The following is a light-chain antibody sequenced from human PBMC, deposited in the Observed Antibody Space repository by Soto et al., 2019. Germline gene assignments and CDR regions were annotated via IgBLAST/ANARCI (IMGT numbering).Light chain of an antibody. J-gene: IGKJ5*01. CDR1: QSVSSSY. V-gene: IGKV3D-20*02. CDR2: DAS. Sequence: EIVLTQSPGNLSLSPGERATLSCRASQSVSSSYLAWYQQKPGQAPRLLIYDASNRASGIPARFTGSGSGTDFNLTISTLEPEDFAVYYCQQRQYWPPITFGQGTRLEIK. CDR3: QQRQYWPPIT.